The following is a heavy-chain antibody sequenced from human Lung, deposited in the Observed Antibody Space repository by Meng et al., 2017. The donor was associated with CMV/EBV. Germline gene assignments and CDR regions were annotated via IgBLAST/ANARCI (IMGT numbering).Heavy chain of an antibody. Sequence: SVKVSCKASGYSFSDHFMHWVRQAPGQGLEWMGWIKPNSGDTNYAQNFQGRVTMTSDSSISSAYMELTRLTSDDPAVYFCARGHNWGPDYWGQGTLVTVSS. V-gene: IGHV1-2*02. CDR3: ARGHNWGPDY. J-gene: IGHJ4*02. CDR2: IKPNSGDT. D-gene: IGHD1-1*01. CDR1: GYSFSDHF.